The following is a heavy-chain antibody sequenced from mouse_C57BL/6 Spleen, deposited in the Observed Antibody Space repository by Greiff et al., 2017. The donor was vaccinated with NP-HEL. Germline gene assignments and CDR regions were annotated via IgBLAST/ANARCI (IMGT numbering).Heavy chain of an antibody. CDR1: GFNIKDYY. V-gene: IGHV14-2*01. CDR2: IDPEDGET. D-gene: IGHD2-5*01. Sequence: EVQLQQSGAELVKPGASVKLSCTASGFNIKDYYMHWVKQRTEQGLEWIGRIDPEDGETKYALKFQGKATITADTSSNTAYLQLSSLTSEDTAVYYCARNSNYGAGYFDVWGTGTTVTVSS. J-gene: IGHJ1*03. CDR3: ARNSNYGAGYFDV.